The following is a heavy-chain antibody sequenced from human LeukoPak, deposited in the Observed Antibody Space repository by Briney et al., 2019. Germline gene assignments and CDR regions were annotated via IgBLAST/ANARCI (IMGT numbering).Heavy chain of an antibody. J-gene: IGHJ4*02. CDR3: ARSRYDYIWGIDY. CDR2: ISGNSGHI. CDR1: GFILDDYA. V-gene: IGHV3-9*01. D-gene: IGHD3-16*01. Sequence: PGGSLRLSCAASGFILDDYAMHWVRQAPGKGLEWVSGISGNSGHIGYADSVKGRFTISRDNAKNTLYLQMNSLRDEDTAVFYCARSRYDYIWGIDYWGQGTLVTISS.